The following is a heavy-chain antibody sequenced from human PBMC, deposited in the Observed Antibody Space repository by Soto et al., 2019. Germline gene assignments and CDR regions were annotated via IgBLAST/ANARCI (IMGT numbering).Heavy chain of an antibody. D-gene: IGHD3-3*01. J-gene: IGHJ6*02. V-gene: IGHV3-23*01. CDR1: GFTFSSYA. CDR2: ISGSGGST. CDR3: AKGREDYDFWSGYLYYYGMDV. Sequence: GGSLRLSCAASGFTFSSYAMSWVRQAPGKGLEWVSAISGSGGSTYYADSVKGRFTISRDNSKNTLYLQMNSLRAEDTAVYYCAKGREDYDFWSGYLYYYGMDVWGQGTTVTVSS.